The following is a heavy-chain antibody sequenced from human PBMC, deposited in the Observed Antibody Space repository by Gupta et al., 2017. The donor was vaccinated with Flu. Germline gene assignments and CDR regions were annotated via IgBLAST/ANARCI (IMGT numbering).Heavy chain of an antibody. V-gene: IGHV3-7*01. Sequence: SNYWMSWVRQAPGKGLEWVANINQDGSEKYYGDSVKGRFTISRDNAKNSLYLRMSRLRDEDTAVYSCARDQGEKVSSYLDVWGKGTTVTVSS. CDR2: INQDGSEK. J-gene: IGHJ6*04. D-gene: IGHD3-16*01. CDR1: SNYW. CDR3: ARDQGEKVSSYLDV.